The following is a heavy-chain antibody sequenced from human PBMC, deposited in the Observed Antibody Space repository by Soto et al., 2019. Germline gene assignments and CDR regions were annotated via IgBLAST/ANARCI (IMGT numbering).Heavy chain of an antibody. Sequence: ASVKVSCKASGYTFTSYDINWVRQATGQGLEWMGWMNPNSGNTGYAQKFQGRVTMTRNTSISTAYMELSSLRSEDTAVYYCAREADPRIRSLLWGQGTLVTVSS. CDR2: MNPNSGNT. CDR3: AREADPRIRSLL. J-gene: IGHJ4*02. D-gene: IGHD2-15*01. CDR1: GYTFTSYD. V-gene: IGHV1-8*01.